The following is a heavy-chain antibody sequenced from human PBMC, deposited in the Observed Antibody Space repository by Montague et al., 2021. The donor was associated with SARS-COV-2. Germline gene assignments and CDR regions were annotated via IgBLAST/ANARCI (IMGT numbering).Heavy chain of an antibody. Sequence: SETLSLTCTVPGGSVGSSHYYWAWIRQPPGKGLEWIGTIYYSGSTYYNPSPRSRVTIDVDASTNQFSLKLHSVTAVDTAVYFCARGLYNWNYEHWFDTWGQGTLVTVSS. CDR1: GGSVGSSHYY. V-gene: IGHV4-39*01. J-gene: IGHJ5*02. D-gene: IGHD1-7*01. CDR2: IYYSGST. CDR3: ARGLYNWNYEHWFDT.